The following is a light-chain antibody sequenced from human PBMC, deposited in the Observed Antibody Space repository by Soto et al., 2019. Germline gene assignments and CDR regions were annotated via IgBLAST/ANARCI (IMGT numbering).Light chain of an antibody. CDR1: SSNIGSST. CDR2: GDD. Sequence: QSVLTQPPSASGTPGQRVTISCSGSSSNIGSSTVNWYQQLPGTAPKLLIYGDDQRPSGVPDRFSGSKSGTSASLAISGLQSEDEADYYCATWDASLNEWVFGGGTKLTVL. CDR3: ATWDASLNEWV. J-gene: IGLJ3*02. V-gene: IGLV1-44*01.